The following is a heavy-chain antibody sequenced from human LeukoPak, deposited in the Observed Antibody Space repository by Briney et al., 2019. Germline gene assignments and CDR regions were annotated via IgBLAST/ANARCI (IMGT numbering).Heavy chain of an antibody. CDR3: ARMWANHDY. Sequence: KPSETLSLTCTVSGYSISSGYYWGWIRQPPGKGLEWIGSIYHSGSTYYNPSLKSRVTISVDTSKNQFSLKLSSVTAADTAVYYCARMWANHDYWGQGTLVTVSS. V-gene: IGHV4-38-2*02. D-gene: IGHD1-14*01. J-gene: IGHJ4*02. CDR1: GYSISSGYY. CDR2: IYHSGST.